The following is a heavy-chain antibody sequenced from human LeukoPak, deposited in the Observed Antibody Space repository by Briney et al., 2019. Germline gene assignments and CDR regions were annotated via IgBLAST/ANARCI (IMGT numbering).Heavy chain of an antibody. CDR1: GFTFSDYA. J-gene: IGHJ4*02. V-gene: IGHV3-23*01. CDR3: AKPRLGDGYVVVDY. D-gene: IGHD5-24*01. CDR2: VSGSGGVA. Sequence: PGGSLRLSCAASGFTFSDYAMSWVRQAPGKGLEWVSSVSGSGGVAYYADSVKGRFTISRDISKDTLYLQMNSLRAEDTALYYCAKPRLGDGYVVVDYWGQGTLVSVCS.